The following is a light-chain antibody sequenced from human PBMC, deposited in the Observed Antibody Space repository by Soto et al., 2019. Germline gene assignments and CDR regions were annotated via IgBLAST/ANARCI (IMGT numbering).Light chain of an antibody. CDR1: QSVSSY. J-gene: IGKJ4*01. CDR2: DAS. CDR3: QQRSNWPPG. V-gene: IGKV3-11*01. Sequence: EIVLTQSPATLSLPPGERATLPSRASQSVSSYLAWYQQKPGQAPRLLIYDASNRATGIPARFSGSGSGTDFTLTISSLEPEDFAVYYCQQRSNWPPGFGGGTKVEIK.